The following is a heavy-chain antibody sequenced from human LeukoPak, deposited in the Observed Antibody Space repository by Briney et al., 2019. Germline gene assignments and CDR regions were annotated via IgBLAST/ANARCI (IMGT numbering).Heavy chain of an antibody. V-gene: IGHV3-48*04. Sequence: GGSLRLSCAASGFTFSTYNMNWVRQAPGKGLEWVSYISIGGRTQYYADSVKGRFTISRDNAKNSLYLQMNSLRAEDTAVYYCARDLSRCYNDYCGQGTLVTVSS. D-gene: IGHD5-24*01. CDR3: ARDLSRCYNDY. CDR1: GFTFSTYN. J-gene: IGHJ4*02. CDR2: ISIGGRTQ.